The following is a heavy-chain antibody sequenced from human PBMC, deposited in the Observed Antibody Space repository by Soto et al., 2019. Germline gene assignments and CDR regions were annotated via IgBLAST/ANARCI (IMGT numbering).Heavy chain of an antibody. D-gene: IGHD3-10*01. CDR3: ARIPSSGGQGNWFDP. CDR2: IDPSDSYT. Sequence: GESLKISCKGSGYIFTRYWISWVLQVPIKGLEWMGRIDPSDSYTNYSPSFQGHVTISADKSISTAYLQWSSLKASDTAMYYCARIPSSGGQGNWFDPWGQGTLVTVSS. J-gene: IGHJ5*02. CDR1: GYIFTRYW. V-gene: IGHV5-10-1*01.